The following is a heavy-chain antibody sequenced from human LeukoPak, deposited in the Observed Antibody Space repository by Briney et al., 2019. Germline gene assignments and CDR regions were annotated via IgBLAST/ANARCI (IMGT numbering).Heavy chain of an antibody. J-gene: IGHJ3*02. CDR1: GFAFSSFE. V-gene: IGHV3-48*03. CDR2: ISSRATNI. D-gene: IGHD2-15*01. Sequence: GGSLRLSCAASGFAFSSFEMNWVRQAPGKGLEWVSYISSRATNIYYADCVKRRFTISRDNAKNSLYLQMNSLRAEDTAVYYCAREGYCRGDTGLSYDAFDIWGQGTMVTVSS. CDR3: AREGYCRGDTGLSYDAFDI.